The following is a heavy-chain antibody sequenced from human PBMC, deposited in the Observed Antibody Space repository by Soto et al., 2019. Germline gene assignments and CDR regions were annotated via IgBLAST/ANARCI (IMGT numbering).Heavy chain of an antibody. Sequence: GGSLRLSCAASGFTFSSYAMSWVRQAPGKGLEWVSAISGSGGSTYYADSVKGRFTISRDNSKNTLYLQMNSLRAEDTAVYYCAKFSGPDLEWTQSEYFQHWGQGTLVTVSS. V-gene: IGHV3-23*01. CDR2: ISGSGGST. CDR3: AKFSGPDLEWTQSEYFQH. J-gene: IGHJ1*01. D-gene: IGHD3-3*01. CDR1: GFTFSSYA.